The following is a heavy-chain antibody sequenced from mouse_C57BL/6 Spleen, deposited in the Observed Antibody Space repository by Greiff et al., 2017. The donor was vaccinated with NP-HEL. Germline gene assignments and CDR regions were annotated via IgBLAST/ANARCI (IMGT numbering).Heavy chain of an antibody. CDR1: GFTFSDYG. CDR3: ARPGGLRGYFDY. J-gene: IGHJ2*01. V-gene: IGHV5-17*01. CDR2: ISSGSSTI. Sequence: EVKLVEPGGGLVKPGGSLKLSCAASGFTFSDYGMHWVRQAPEKGLEWVAYISSGSSTIYYADTVKGRFTLSRDNANHTLFLQLTSLRTEDTAMYYCARPGGLRGYFDYWGQGTTLTVSS.